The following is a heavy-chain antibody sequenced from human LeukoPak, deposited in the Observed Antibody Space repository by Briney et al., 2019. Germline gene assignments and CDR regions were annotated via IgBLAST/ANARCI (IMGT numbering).Heavy chain of an antibody. Sequence: PPGGSLRLSCAASGFTFSSYAMSWVRQAPGKGLEWVSTISATGGSTFYADSVKGRFTISRDNSKDTLCLQINSLRAEDTAVYFCAKVQTTVVSPPDSWGQGTLVTVSS. V-gene: IGHV3-23*01. CDR2: ISATGGST. J-gene: IGHJ4*02. D-gene: IGHD4-23*01. CDR3: AKVQTTVVSPPDS. CDR1: GFTFSSYA.